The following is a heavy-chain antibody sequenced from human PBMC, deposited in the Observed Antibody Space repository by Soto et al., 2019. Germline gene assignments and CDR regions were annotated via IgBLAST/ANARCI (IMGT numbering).Heavy chain of an antibody. V-gene: IGHV2-70*11. D-gene: IGHD5-12*01. J-gene: IGHJ4*02. CDR1: GFSLSTSGMC. Sequence: SGPTLVNPTQTLTLTCTFSGFSLSTSGMCVSWIRQPPGKALEWLARIDWDDDKYYSTSLKTRLTISKDTSKNQVVLTMTNMDPVDTATYYCARSLGYSGYDCPYLFAYWGKGTLVTVSS. CDR3: ARSLGYSGYDCPYLFAY. CDR2: IDWDDDK.